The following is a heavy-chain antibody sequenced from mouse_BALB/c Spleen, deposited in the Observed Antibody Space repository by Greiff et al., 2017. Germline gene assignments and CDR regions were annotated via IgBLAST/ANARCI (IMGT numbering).Heavy chain of an antibody. CDR2: ISDCGSYT. V-gene: IGHV5-4*02. J-gene: IGHJ4*01. CDR3: ARGDYRYDVGYAMDY. D-gene: IGHD2-14*01. CDR1: GFTFSDYY. Sequence: EVKLMESGGGLVKPGGSLKLSCAASGFTFSDYYMYWVRQTPEKRLEWVATISDCGSYTYYPDSVKGRFTISRDNAKNNLYLQMSSLKSEDTAMYYCARGDYRYDVGYAMDYWGQGTSVTVSS.